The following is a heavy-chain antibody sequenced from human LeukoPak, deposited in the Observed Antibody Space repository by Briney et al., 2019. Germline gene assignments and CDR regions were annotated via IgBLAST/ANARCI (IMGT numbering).Heavy chain of an antibody. CDR1: GFTFSSYD. J-gene: IGHJ4*02. D-gene: IGHD6-13*01. V-gene: IGHV3-13*01. Sequence: GGSLRLSCAASGFTFSSYDMHWVRQPTGGGLEWVSGIGTAGDTYYLGSVKGRFTISRDNSKNTLYLQMSSLRAEDTAVYYCARGMGYTSRFDYWGQGTLVTVSS. CDR2: IGTAGDT. CDR3: ARGMGYTSRFDY.